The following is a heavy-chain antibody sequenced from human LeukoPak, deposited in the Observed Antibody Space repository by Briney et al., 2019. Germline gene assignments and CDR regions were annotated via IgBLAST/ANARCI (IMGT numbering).Heavy chain of an antibody. CDR3: AKPGSGSSSWYFWYFDF. V-gene: IGHV3-48*03. J-gene: IGHJ2*01. CDR1: GSTFRSHT. Sequence: GGSLRLSCAASGSTFRSHTMNWVRQAPGKGLEWISYISNSGSVIYYADSVKGRFTISRDNAKNSLYLQMNSLRAEDTAVYYCAKPGSGSSSWYFWYFDFWGRGTLVTVSS. D-gene: IGHD6-13*01. CDR2: ISNSGSVI.